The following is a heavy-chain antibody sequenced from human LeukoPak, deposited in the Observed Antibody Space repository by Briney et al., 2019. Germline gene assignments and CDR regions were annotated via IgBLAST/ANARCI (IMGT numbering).Heavy chain of an antibody. V-gene: IGHV4-4*02. CDR3: ARTGGDY. CDR2: IYRTGTT. D-gene: IGHD1-26*01. CDR1: GGSLSSLNW. Sequence: PSGTLSLTCAVSGGSLSSLNWWSWVRQSPGKGLEWIGEIYRTGTTNYKPSLKSRVTISLDKSKNHFSLKLTSVTAADTAVYYCARTGGDYWGQGTLVTVSS. J-gene: IGHJ4*02.